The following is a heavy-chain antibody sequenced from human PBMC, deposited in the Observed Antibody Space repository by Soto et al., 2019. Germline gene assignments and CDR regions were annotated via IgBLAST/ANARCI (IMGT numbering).Heavy chain of an antibody. D-gene: IGHD4-17*01. CDR1: GGSINNYY. J-gene: IGHJ4*02. V-gene: IGHV4-59*01. CDR2: IHYSGST. Sequence: SETLSLTSTDSGGSINNYYWSWIRQPPGKGLEWIAYIHYSGSTKYNPSLQARGTISVDTAKNQLSLKLNSVTAEDTAIYFCARQTPGTYGGYLDSWGQGTLVTVSS. CDR3: ARQTPGTYGGYLDS.